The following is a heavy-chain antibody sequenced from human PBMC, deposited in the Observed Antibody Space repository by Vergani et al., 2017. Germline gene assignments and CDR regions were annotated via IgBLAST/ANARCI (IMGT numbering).Heavy chain of an antibody. CDR1: GGSISSYY. V-gene: IGHV4-59*08. Sequence: QVQLQESGPGLVKPSETLSLTCTVSGGSISSYYWSWIRQPAGKGLEWIGSIYHSGSTYYNPSLKSRVTISVDTSKNQFSLRLSSVTAADTAVYYCARHRARSYQLHANFDYWGQGTLVTVSS. CDR2: IYHSGST. CDR3: ARHRARSYQLHANFDY. D-gene: IGHD2-2*01. J-gene: IGHJ4*02.